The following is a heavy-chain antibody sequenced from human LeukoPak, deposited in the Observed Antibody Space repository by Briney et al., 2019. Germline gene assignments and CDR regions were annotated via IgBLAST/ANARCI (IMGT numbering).Heavy chain of an antibody. CDR1: GFTFSSYW. CDR2: INTYGSST. Sequence: PGGSLRLSCAASGFTFSSYWMHWVRQAPGKGLVWVSGINTYGSSTNYADSVKGRFTISRDNAKNTLYLQMNSLRAEDTAVYYCARVNVCPRCHFDYWGQGTLVTVSS. J-gene: IGHJ4*02. V-gene: IGHV3-74*01. D-gene: IGHD3-16*01. CDR3: ARVNVCPRCHFDY.